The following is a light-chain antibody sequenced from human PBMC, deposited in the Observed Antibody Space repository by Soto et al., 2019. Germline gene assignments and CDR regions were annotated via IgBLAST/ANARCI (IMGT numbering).Light chain of an antibody. CDR3: NSYSSSATSV. V-gene: IGLV2-14*03. CDR2: DVS. CDR1: SSDVGGYNF. J-gene: IGLJ1*01. Sequence: QSVLTQPASVSGSPGQSITISCTGTSSDVGGYNFVSWYQQYPGRAPKLMIYDVSNRPSGVSNRFYGSKSGNTASLTISGFQAEVEADYYCNSYSSSATSVFGTGTKVTVL.